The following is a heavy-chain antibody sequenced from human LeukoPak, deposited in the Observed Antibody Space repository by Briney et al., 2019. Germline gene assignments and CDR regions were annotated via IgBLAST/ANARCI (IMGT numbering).Heavy chain of an antibody. CDR1: GGSVSGGSYY. Sequence: SETLSLTCSVSGGSVSGGSYYWSWIRQPPGKGLEWIGYIYYSGSTNYNPSLKSRVTISVDTSKNQFSLKLSSVTAADTAVYYCARVGYGDYSGAFDIWGQGTMVTVSS. V-gene: IGHV4-61*01. J-gene: IGHJ3*02. D-gene: IGHD4-17*01. CDR2: IYYSGST. CDR3: ARVGYGDYSGAFDI.